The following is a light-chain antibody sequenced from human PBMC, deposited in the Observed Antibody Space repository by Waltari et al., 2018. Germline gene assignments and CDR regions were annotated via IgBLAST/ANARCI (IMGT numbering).Light chain of an antibody. CDR3: ATWDDSLNGGV. Sequence: QSVLTQPPSVSEAPRQRVTISCSGSSSNIGNNAVHWYQQLPGKDPRLLIYDDSLLPSGVSDRFSGSKSGTSASLAISGLQSEDEALYYCATWDDSLNGGVFGGGTKLTVL. J-gene: IGLJ3*02. CDR1: SSNIGNNA. V-gene: IGLV1-36*01. CDR2: DDS.